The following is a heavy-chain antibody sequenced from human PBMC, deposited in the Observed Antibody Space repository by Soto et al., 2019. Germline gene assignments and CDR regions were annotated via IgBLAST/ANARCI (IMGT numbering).Heavy chain of an antibody. J-gene: IGHJ4*02. CDR2: IIPIFGTA. Sequence: SVKVSFKASGGTFSSYAISWVRQAPGQGLEWMGGIIPIFGTANYAQKFQGRVTITADNSKNTLYLQMNSLRAEDTAVYYCARATYYYDSSGPYYFDYWGQGTLVTVSS. CDR1: GGTFSSYA. D-gene: IGHD3-22*01. V-gene: IGHV1-69*06. CDR3: ARATYYYDSSGPYYFDY.